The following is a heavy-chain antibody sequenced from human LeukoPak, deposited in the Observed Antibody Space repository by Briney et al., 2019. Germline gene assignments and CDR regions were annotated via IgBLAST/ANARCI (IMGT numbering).Heavy chain of an antibody. CDR2: ISSSSSYI. Sequence: GGSLRLSCAASGFTFSSYSMNWVRQAPGKGLEWVSSISSSSSYIYYADSVKGRFTISRDNAKNSLYLQMNSLRAEDTAVYYCARGQISEYSSSSMSDYWGQGTLVTVSS. CDR1: GFTFSSYS. D-gene: IGHD6-6*01. CDR3: ARGQISEYSSSSMSDY. V-gene: IGHV3-21*01. J-gene: IGHJ4*02.